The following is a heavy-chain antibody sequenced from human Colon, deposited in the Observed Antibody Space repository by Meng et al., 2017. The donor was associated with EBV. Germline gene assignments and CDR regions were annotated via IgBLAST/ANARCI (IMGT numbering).Heavy chain of an antibody. Sequence: RPVGAGRLKPSATLARSCVVYGGSFRDYYWTWIRHPPGKGLEWIGEIDHRGNTKYNPSLKSRVTISLDTSKKQFSLKVSSVTAADSAVYYCARRGPSGNFSPWSQGALVTVSS. CDR2: IDHRGNT. V-gene: IGHV4-34*01. J-gene: IGHJ5*02. CDR3: ARRGPSGNFSP. CDR1: GGSFRDYY. D-gene: IGHD3-10*01.